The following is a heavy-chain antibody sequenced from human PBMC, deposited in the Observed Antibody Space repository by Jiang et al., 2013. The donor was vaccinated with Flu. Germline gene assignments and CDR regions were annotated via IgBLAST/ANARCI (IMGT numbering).Heavy chain of an antibody. V-gene: IGHV3-23*01. D-gene: IGHD3-22*01. Sequence: GTGVSTYYADSVKGRFTISRDNSKNTLYLQMNSLRAEDTAVYYCASHYYDSSGYGSYGMDVWGQGTTVTVSS. CDR2: GTGVST. J-gene: IGHJ6*02. CDR3: ASHYYDSSGYGSYGMDV.